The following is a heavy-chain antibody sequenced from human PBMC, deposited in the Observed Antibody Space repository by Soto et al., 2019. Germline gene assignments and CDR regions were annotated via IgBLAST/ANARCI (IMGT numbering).Heavy chain of an antibody. CDR1: GFTFSSYG. CDR3: ERDQYSGYELDY. J-gene: IGHJ4*02. Sequence: QVQLVESGGGVVQPGRSLRLSCAASGFTFSSYGMHWVRQAPGKGLEWVAVIWYDGSNKYYADSVKGRFTISRDNSKNTLNLQMNNLRSEDTALYYCERDQYSGYELDYWGQGTLVTVSS. D-gene: IGHD5-12*01. V-gene: IGHV3-33*01. CDR2: IWYDGSNK.